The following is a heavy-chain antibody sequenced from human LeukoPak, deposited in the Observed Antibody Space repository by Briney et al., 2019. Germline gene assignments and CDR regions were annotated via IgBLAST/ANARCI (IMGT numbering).Heavy chain of an antibody. CDR1: GYAFNDIY. V-gene: IGHV1-2*02. CDR2: INPNSGAR. Sequence: SVKVSCKASGYAFNDIYFNWVRQAPGQGLEWIGWINPNSGARIYSQKFQGRVTMDTSVSTVYMELSSLTSDDSAVYYCSSSTSVTKTRDPWGQGTLVTVSS. D-gene: IGHD5/OR15-5a*01. CDR3: SSSTSVTKTRDP. J-gene: IGHJ5*02.